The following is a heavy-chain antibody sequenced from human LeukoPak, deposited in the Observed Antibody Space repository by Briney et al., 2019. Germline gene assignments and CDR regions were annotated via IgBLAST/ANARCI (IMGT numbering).Heavy chain of an antibody. CDR3: EKDRRCSSTTCYEVCPGDV. D-gene: IGHD2-2*01. CDR1: GFTFSSYR. CDR2: IRCDGNNK. J-gene: IGHJ6*04. V-gene: IGHV3-30*02. Sequence: GGSLRLSCAASGFTFSSYRMLWLPQAPGKGLEGVAFIRCDGNNKYYADSVKGRFNISRDNSDNTMYLQMNSLRAEDTAVNHCEKDRRCSSTTCYEVCPGDVWGKGTTVSVSS.